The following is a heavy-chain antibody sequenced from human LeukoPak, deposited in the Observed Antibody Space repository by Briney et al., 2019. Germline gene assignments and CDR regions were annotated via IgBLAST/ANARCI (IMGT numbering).Heavy chain of an antibody. CDR2: IYSGGST. Sequence: GGSLRLSCAASGFTVSSNYMNWVRQAPGKGLEWVSIIYSGGSTYYADSVKGRFTISRDNSKNKVYLQMDSRRAEDTAVYYCARGGYYYDSSGYYHDAFDIWGQGTMVTVSS. D-gene: IGHD3-22*01. V-gene: IGHV3-53*01. CDR3: ARGGYYYDSSGYYHDAFDI. CDR1: GFTVSSNY. J-gene: IGHJ3*02.